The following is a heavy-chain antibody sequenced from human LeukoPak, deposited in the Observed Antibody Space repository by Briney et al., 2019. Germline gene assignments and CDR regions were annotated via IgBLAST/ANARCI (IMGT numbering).Heavy chain of an antibody. CDR2: IYYSGAT. V-gene: IGHV4-61*01. Sequence: PSETLSLTCTVSGGSISSSSYYWSWIRQPPGKGLDWIGYIYYSGATNYNPSLKSRVTISVDSSKSRFSLELGSVTAADTAIYYCARGHLVSGWFKNDAFDIWGQGTMVTVSS. CDR3: ARGHLVSGWFKNDAFDI. D-gene: IGHD6-19*01. CDR1: GGSISSSSYY. J-gene: IGHJ3*02.